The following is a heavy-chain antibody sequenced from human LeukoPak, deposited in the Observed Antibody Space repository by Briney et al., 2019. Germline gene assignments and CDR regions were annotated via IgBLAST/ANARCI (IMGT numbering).Heavy chain of an antibody. CDR1: XW. V-gene: IGHV5-51*01. D-gene: IGHD5-18*01. J-gene: IGHJ4*02. Sequence: XWIXWXRQXXXXGXEXMXXIQSGESNTKYSPSFHAQVTISAAKSISTAYLQWGSLQASDTAMYYCARHLGAAMVSPLGHWGQGTLVTVSS. CDR3: ARHLGAAMVSPLGH. CDR2: IQSGESNT.